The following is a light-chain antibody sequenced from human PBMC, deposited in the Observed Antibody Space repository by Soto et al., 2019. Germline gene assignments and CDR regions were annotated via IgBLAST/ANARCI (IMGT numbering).Light chain of an antibody. V-gene: IGKV3-11*01. CDR2: DTS. CDR1: QSVSSD. Sequence: EIVLTQSPATLSLSPGNRATLSCRASQSVSSDLAWYQQKPGQAPRLLIYDTSNRATGIPARFSGSGSGTDFTLTISGLVPEYSAVYYCQLRVSWPPFTFGPGTKVHIK. CDR3: QLRVSWPPFT. J-gene: IGKJ3*01.